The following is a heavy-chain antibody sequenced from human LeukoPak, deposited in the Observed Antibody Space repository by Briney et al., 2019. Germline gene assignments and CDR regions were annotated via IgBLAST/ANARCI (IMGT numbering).Heavy chain of an antibody. V-gene: IGHV3-48*01. CDR2: ISSTIDTI. D-gene: IGHD5-18*01. CDR3: AREAALYTFGYRPFDY. Sequence: GGSLRLSCGASGFTCGTYSMNWGRQAPRKGREWVAYISSTIDTIYYADSVKGRFTISRDHARNSIYLQMNSLRAEDTAVYYCAREAALYTFGYRPFDYWGQGTLVTVSS. J-gene: IGHJ4*02. CDR1: GFTCGTYS.